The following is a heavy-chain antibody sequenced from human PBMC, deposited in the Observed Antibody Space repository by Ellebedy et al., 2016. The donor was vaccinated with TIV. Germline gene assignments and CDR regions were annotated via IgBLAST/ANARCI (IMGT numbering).Heavy chain of an antibody. CDR3: AKEREPAVAADY. Sequence: GESLKISCAASGFTFSSYGMHWVRQAPGKGLEWVAFIRYDGSNKYYADSVKGRFTISRDNSKNTLYLQMNSLRAEDTAVYYCAKEREPAVAADYWGQGTPVTVSP. J-gene: IGHJ4*02. CDR1: GFTFSSYG. V-gene: IGHV3-30*02. D-gene: IGHD6-19*01. CDR2: IRYDGSNK.